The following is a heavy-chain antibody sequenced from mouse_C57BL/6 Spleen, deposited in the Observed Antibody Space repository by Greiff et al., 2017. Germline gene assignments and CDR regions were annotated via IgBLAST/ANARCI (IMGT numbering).Heavy chain of an antibody. CDR1: GFTFSDFY. V-gene: IGHV7-1*01. CDR2: SRNKANDYTT. J-gene: IGHJ4*01. Sequence: EVKLVESGGGLVQSGRSLRLSCATSGFTFSDFYMEWVRQAPGKGLEWIAASRNKANDYTTEYSASVKGRFIVSRDTSQSILYLQMNALRAEDTAIYYCARDAGVSAMDYWGQGTSVTVSS. CDR3: ARDAGVSAMDY.